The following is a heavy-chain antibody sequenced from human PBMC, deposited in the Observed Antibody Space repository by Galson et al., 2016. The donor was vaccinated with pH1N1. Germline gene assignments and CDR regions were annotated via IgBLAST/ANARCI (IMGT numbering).Heavy chain of an antibody. CDR3: AKANFGGYDLDAFDI. CDR1: GFGFSSYA. V-gene: IGHV3-23*01. J-gene: IGHJ3*02. D-gene: IGHD5-12*01. Sequence: SLRLSCAASGFGFSSYAMSWVRQAPGEGLEWVSSVSGSGGYTYDADSVKGRFTISRDNSNSTLYLQMNSLRVEDTALYYCAKANFGGYDLDAFDIWGQGTMVTVSS. CDR2: VSGSGGYT.